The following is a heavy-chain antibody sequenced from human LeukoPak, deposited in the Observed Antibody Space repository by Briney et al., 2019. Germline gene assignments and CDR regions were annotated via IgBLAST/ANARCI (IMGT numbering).Heavy chain of an antibody. J-gene: IGHJ4*02. CDR3: ARDGYYDSSGYPNDN. D-gene: IGHD3-22*01. CDR2: INAGNGNT. Sequence: ASVRVSCKASGYTFTSYAMHWVRQAPGQRLEWMGWINAGNGNTKYSQKFQGRVTITRDTSTSTAYMELRSLRSDDTAVYYCARDGYYDSSGYPNDNWGQGTLVTVSS. V-gene: IGHV1-3*01. CDR1: GYTFTSYA.